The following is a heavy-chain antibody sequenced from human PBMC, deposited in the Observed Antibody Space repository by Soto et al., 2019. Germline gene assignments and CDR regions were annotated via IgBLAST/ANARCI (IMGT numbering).Heavy chain of an antibody. D-gene: IGHD3-16*01. CDR2: ISGSGGST. J-gene: IGHJ6*04. Sequence: GGSLRLSCAASGFTFSSYAMSWVRQAPGKGLEWVSAISGSGGSTYYADSVKGRFTISRDNSKNTLYLQMNSLRAEDTAVYYCAKFSGIKRGGTSYTNVRDFGGKGPTVPVPP. V-gene: IGHV3-23*01. CDR3: AKFSGIKRGGTSYTNVRDF. CDR1: GFTFSSYA.